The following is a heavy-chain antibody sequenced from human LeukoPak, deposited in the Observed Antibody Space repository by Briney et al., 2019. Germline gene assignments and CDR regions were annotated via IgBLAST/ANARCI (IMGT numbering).Heavy chain of an antibody. CDR2: ISTSSRYI. CDR3: ARADCSSSTCYLRRSWFDP. CDR1: GFTLSNYD. V-gene: IGHV3-21*01. J-gene: IGHJ5*02. D-gene: IGHD2-2*01. Sequence: GGSLRLSCAASGFTLSNYDMNWVRQAPGKGLEWVSSISTSSRYIYYKDSVRGRFTISRDDAKSSLHLEMNSLRAEDTAVYYCARADCSSSTCYLRRSWFDPWGQGTLVTVSS.